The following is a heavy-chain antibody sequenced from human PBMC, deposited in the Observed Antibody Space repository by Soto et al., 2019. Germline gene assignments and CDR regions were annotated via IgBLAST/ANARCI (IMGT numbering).Heavy chain of an antibody. D-gene: IGHD5-12*01. CDR2: IYYSGST. J-gene: IGHJ6*04. CDR1: RGSMNNYY. V-gene: IGHV4-59*01. CDR3: AIFNKEAPGFYYCGWDV. Sequence: SETLSLTCTVSRGSMNNYYWSWIRQPPGKGLEWIGYIYYSGSTNYNPSLKSRVTISVDTSKNQFSLKLSSVTAADTAVYYCAIFNKEAPGFYYCGWDVGGRGTTVTVSS.